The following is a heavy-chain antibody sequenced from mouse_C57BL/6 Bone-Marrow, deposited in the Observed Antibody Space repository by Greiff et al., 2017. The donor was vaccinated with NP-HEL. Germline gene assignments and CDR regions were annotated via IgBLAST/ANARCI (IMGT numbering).Heavy chain of an antibody. V-gene: IGHV1-81*01. Sequence: QVQLQQSGAELARPGASVKLSCKASGYTFTSYGISWVKQRTGQGLEWIGESYPRSGNTYYNEKFKGKATLTADKSSSTAYMELRSLTSEDSAVYFCARNTTVLYWYFDVWGTGTTVTVSS. J-gene: IGHJ1*03. D-gene: IGHD1-1*01. CDR2: SYPRSGNT. CDR3: ARNTTVLYWYFDV. CDR1: GYTFTSYG.